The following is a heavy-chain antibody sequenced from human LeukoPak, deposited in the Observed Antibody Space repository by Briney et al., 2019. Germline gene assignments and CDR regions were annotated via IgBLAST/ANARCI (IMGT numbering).Heavy chain of an antibody. CDR1: GGSISSYY. CDR2: IYYSGST. D-gene: IGHD1-14*01. CDR3: ARDDAGYYYYMDV. Sequence: SETLSLTCTVSGGSISSYYWSWIRQPPGKGLEWIGYIYYSGSTNYNPSLKSRVTISVDTSKNQFSLKLSSVTAADTAAYYCARDDAGYYYYMDVWDKGPTVTVSS. V-gene: IGHV4-59*01. J-gene: IGHJ6*03.